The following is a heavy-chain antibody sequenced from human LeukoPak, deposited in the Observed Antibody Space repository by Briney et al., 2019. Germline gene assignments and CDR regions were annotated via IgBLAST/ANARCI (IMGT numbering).Heavy chain of an antibody. D-gene: IGHD5-18*01. CDR3: AKDSRRGYSYGPAAY. CDR1: GFTFSSYA. J-gene: IGHJ4*02. Sequence: GGSLRLSCAASGFTFSSYAMSWFRQAAGKGLEWVSGISGSGGSTYYADSVKGRVTISRDNSKNTLYLQMNSLRAEDTAVYYCAKDSRRGYSYGPAAYWGQGTLVTVAS. CDR2: ISGSGGST. V-gene: IGHV3-23*01.